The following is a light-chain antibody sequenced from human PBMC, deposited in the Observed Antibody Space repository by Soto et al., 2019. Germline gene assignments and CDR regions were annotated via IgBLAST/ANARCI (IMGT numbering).Light chain of an antibody. CDR2: EVS. CDR3: SSYTSRRTWV. Sequence: QSALTQPASVSGSPGQSITISCTGTSSDVGGYNYVSWYQQHPGKAPKSMIYEVSNRPSGVSNRFSGSKSGNTASLTISGLQAEDEADYYCSSYTSRRTWVFGGGTKLTVL. V-gene: IGLV2-14*01. J-gene: IGLJ3*02. CDR1: SSDVGGYNY.